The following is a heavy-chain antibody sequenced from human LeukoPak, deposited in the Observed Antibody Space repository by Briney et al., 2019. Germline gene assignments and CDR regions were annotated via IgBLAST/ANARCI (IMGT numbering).Heavy chain of an antibody. Sequence: GGSLRLSCAVSGLTFSSYDMNWVRQAPGKGLEWVSSLTTDSRYIYYADSVKGRFTISRDNAKNSLYLEMKNLRAEDTAVYYCAGGGMAAIRSDAFDIWGQGTKVTVSS. V-gene: IGHV3-21*01. CDR3: AGGGMAAIRSDAFDI. CDR2: LTTDSRYI. CDR1: GLTFSSYD. J-gene: IGHJ3*02. D-gene: IGHD5-24*01.